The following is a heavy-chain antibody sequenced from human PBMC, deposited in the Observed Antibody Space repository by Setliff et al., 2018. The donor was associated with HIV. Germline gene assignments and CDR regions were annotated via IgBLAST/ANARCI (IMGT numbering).Heavy chain of an antibody. Sequence: ASVKVSCKVSGDTLTKLSIYWVRQAPGKGLEWMGGFDHEEGKIIYAQKFQGRVSMAEDTSTDTAYMDLSGLRSDDPAVYYCAAPSSVYIFGVLTPVSFDYWGQGTLVTVSS. CDR2: FDHEEGKI. J-gene: IGHJ4*02. D-gene: IGHD3-3*02. CDR1: GDTLTKLS. V-gene: IGHV1-24*01. CDR3: AAPSSVYIFGVLTPVSFDY.